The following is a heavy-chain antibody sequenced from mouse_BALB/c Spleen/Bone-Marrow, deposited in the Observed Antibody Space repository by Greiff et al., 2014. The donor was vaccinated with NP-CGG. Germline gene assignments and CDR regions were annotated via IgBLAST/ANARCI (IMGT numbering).Heavy chain of an antibody. Sequence: VQLKESGPELVKPGASVKISCKASGYTFTDYNMHWVKQSHEKSLEWIGYIYPNNGGTGYNQKFKSKATVTADNSSSTAYMELRSLTSEDSAVYYCARGGSPYYFDYWGQGTTLTVSS. CDR2: IYPNNGGT. CDR3: ARGGSPYYFDY. V-gene: IGHV1S29*02. CDR1: GYTFTDYN. J-gene: IGHJ2*01. D-gene: IGHD1-1*02.